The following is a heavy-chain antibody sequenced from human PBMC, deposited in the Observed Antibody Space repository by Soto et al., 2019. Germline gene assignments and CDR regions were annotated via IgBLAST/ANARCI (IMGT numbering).Heavy chain of an antibody. Sequence: GGSLRLSCAASGFTFSGSAMHWVRQASGKGLEWVGRIRSKTNNYATAYAASVKGRFTISRDDSKDTAYLLMNSLKTEDTAVYYCTRDPRNYYDTIGSANWFDPWGQGTLVTVSS. CDR1: GFTFSGSA. CDR2: IRSKTNNYAT. J-gene: IGHJ5*02. D-gene: IGHD3-22*01. V-gene: IGHV3-73*01. CDR3: TRDPRNYYDTIGSANWFDP.